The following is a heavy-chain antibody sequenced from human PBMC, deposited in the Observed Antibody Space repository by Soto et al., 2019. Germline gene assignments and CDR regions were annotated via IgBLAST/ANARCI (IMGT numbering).Heavy chain of an antibody. CDR2: ISLQNGDT. CDR1: GFTFTTYG. D-gene: IGHD2-15*01. J-gene: IGHJ4*02. V-gene: IGHV1-18*04. CDR3: ARDERYCTGGSCYSEFYFHF. Sequence: LVQSGAEVKKPGASVKVSCKASGFTFTTYGISWMRQAPGQGPEWMGWISLQNGDTKFAQKFQGRVTMTTDSSTTTAHMELRNLRSDDTAVYYCARDERYCTGGSCYSEFYFHFWGQGTLVTVSS.